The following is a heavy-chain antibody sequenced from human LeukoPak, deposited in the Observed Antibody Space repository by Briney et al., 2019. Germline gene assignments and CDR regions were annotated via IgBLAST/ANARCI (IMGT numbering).Heavy chain of an antibody. CDR2: INSDGSST. CDR3: ARDAFWDYGSESPHYFDH. J-gene: IGHJ4*02. V-gene: IGHV3-74*01. D-gene: IGHD3-10*01. Sequence: PGGSLRLSCAASGFTFSSYWMHWVRQAPGKGLVWVSRINSDGSSTSYADSLKGRFTISRDNGKKTLFVQMDSLSAEDTAVYYCARDAFWDYGSESPHYFDHWGQGSLVIVSS. CDR1: GFTFSSYW.